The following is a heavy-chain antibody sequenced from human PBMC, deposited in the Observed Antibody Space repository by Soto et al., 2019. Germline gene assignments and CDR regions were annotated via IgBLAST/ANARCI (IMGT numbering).Heavy chain of an antibody. CDR2: IIPLFGTA. CDR1: GGTFSSYA. Sequence: EQLVQSGAEVKKPGSSEKVSCKASGGTFSSYAISWVRQAPGQGLEWMGGIIPLFGTANYAQKFQGRVTITADESTSRASMDLSSLRSEDTAVYYCATPTEYYYSSGLGGAFDIWGQGTMVTVSS. V-gene: IGHV1-69*01. D-gene: IGHD3-22*01. J-gene: IGHJ3*02. CDR3: ATPTEYYYSSGLGGAFDI.